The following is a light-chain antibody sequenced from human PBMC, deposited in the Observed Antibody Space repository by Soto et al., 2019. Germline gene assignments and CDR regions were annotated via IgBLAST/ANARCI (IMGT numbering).Light chain of an antibody. V-gene: IGKV3-20*01. CDR3: QQYSTSTT. CDR1: QSVYNNY. CDR2: GAS. J-gene: IGKJ4*01. Sequence: EIVVTHSPFTLSLSPRERATLSCRASQSVYNNYIAWYQQKPGQVPGTVIYGASSRATGIPDRFSGSGSGTDFTLTISRLEPEDFAVYYCQQYSTSTTFGGGTKVDIK.